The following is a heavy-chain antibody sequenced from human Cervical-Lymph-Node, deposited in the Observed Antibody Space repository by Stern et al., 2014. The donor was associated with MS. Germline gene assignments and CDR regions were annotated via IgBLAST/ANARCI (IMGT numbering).Heavy chain of an antibody. J-gene: IGHJ4*02. CDR1: GFTFSSYG. Sequence: VQLVQSGGGVVQPGRSLRLSCAASGFTFSSYGMHWVRQAPGKGLEWVAVIWYDGSNKYYADSVKGRFTISRDNSKNTLYLQMNSLRAEDTAVYYCASHHSSSWYGADYWGQGTLVTVSS. CDR2: IWYDGSNK. D-gene: IGHD6-13*01. V-gene: IGHV3-33*01. CDR3: ASHHSSSWYGADY.